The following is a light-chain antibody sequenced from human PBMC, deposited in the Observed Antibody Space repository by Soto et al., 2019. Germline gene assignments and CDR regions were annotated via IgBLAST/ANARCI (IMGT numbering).Light chain of an antibody. V-gene: IGKV3-20*01. CDR2: GAS. CDR3: QQYGSSPGWT. CDR1: QSVSSSY. J-gene: IGKJ1*01. Sequence: EIVLTQSPGTLSLSPGERATLSCRASQSVSSSYLAWYQQKPGQAPRLLIYGASSRATGIPDRFSGSGSGTDFNLTISSLEPEDCAVYYCQQYGSSPGWTFGQGTKVEIK.